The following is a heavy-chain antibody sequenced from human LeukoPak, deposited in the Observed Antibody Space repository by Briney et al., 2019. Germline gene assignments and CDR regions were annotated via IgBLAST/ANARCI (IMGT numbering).Heavy chain of an antibody. CDR1: GGSISSYY. V-gene: IGHV4-59*08. J-gene: IGHJ5*02. CDR2: IYYSGST. Sequence: SETLSLTCTVSGGSISSYYWSWIRQPPGKGLEWIGYIYYSGSTNYNLSLKSRVTISVDTSKNQFSLKLSSVTAADTAVYYCAGIPLNCSSTSCFLNNWFDPWGQGTLVTVSS. CDR3: AGIPLNCSSTSCFLNNWFDP. D-gene: IGHD2-2*01.